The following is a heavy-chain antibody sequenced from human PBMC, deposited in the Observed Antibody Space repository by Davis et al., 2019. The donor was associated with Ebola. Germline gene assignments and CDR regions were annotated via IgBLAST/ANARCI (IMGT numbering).Heavy chain of an antibody. D-gene: IGHD6-19*01. V-gene: IGHV3-11*04. Sequence: GESLKISCAASGFTFSDYYMSWVRQAPGGGLKWLSYISRSGSATYYADSVHGRFTISRDNAKNSLSLQMNSLRAEDTAVYYCAGGESGWDASDIWGRGTMVTVSS. J-gene: IGHJ3*02. CDR2: ISRSGSAT. CDR3: AGGESGWDASDI. CDR1: GFTFSDYY.